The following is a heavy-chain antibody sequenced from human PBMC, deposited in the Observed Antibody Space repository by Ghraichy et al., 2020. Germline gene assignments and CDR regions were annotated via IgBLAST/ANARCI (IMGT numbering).Heavy chain of an antibody. V-gene: IGHV3-53*01. D-gene: IGHD3-10*01. Sequence: GEPLNISCAASGFTVSSNYMSWVRQAPGKGLEWVSVIYSGGGTYYADSVKGRFTISRDNSKNTLYLQMNSLRAEDTAVYYCARGNYYASPLFDWGQGTLVTVSS. CDR3: ARGNYYASPLFD. CDR1: GFTVSSNY. CDR2: IYSGGGT. J-gene: IGHJ4*02.